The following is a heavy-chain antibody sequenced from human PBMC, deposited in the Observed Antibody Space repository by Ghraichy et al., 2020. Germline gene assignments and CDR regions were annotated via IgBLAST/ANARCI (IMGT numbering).Heavy chain of an antibody. CDR1: GFSFSSYA. CDR2: IGAGGST. Sequence: GSLRLSCAASGFSFSSYAIGWVRQAPGKGLECVSLIGAGGSTYYADSVKGRFTISRDNSKNTLYLQINSLRAEDTAVYFCAKDLGYCSGGRCYFDHWGQGTLVTVSS. D-gene: IGHD2-15*01. V-gene: IGHV3-23*01. J-gene: IGHJ4*02. CDR3: AKDLGYCSGGRCYFDH.